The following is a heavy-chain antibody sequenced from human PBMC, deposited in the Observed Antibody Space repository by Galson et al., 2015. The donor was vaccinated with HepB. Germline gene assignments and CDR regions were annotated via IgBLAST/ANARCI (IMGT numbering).Heavy chain of an antibody. D-gene: IGHD6-19*01. CDR1: GYTFTSYA. J-gene: IGHJ6*02. CDR3: ATLFGYSSGWLQLNYYYYGMDV. CDR2: INAGNGNT. Sequence: SVKVSCKASGYTFTSYAMHWVRQAPGQRLEWMGWINAGNGNTKYSQKFQGRVTITRDTSASTAYMELSSLRSEDTAVYYCATLFGYSSGWLQLNYYYYGMDVWGQGTTVTVSS. V-gene: IGHV1-3*01.